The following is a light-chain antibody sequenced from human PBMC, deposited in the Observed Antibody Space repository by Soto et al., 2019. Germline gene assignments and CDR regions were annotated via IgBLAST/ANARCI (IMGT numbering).Light chain of an antibody. CDR2: AAS. Sequence: DIQMTHSPSSLSASVGDRVTITCRASQSISNFLNWYQHKPGKAPKLLIYAASTLQSAVPSRFSGSGSGTHFTLTISSLQPEDCATYYCQQTYITPYTFGQGTKLEIK. J-gene: IGKJ2*01. V-gene: IGKV1-39*01. CDR1: QSISNF. CDR3: QQTYITPYT.